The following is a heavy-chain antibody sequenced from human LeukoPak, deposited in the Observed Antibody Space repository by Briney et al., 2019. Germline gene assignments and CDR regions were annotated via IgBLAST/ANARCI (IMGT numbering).Heavy chain of an antibody. CDR2: INPNSGDT. V-gene: IGHV1-2*02. J-gene: IGHJ4*02. CDR3: ARGRSITLVRGVAFDY. CDR1: GHTFTSFG. Sequence: ASVKVSCKASGHTFTSFGISWVRQAPGQGLEWMGWINPNSGDTNYVQKFQGRVTMARDTSISTAYMELSRLRSDDTAVYFCARGRSITLVRGVAFDYWGQGTLVTVSS. D-gene: IGHD3-10*01.